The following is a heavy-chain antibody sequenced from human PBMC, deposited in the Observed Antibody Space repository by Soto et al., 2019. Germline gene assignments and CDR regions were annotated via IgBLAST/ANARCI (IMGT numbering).Heavy chain of an antibody. CDR2: IKSKTDGGTT. J-gene: IGHJ4*02. D-gene: IGHD3-10*01. CDR3: TTAPAQWFGELLYYFDY. CDR1: GFTFSNAW. V-gene: IGHV3-15*07. Sequence: GGSLRLSCAASGFTFSNAWMNWVRQAPGKGLEWVGRIKSKTDGGTTDYAAPVKGRFTISRDGSKNTLYLQMNSLKTEDTAVYYCTTAPAQWFGELLYYFDYWGQGTLVTVSS.